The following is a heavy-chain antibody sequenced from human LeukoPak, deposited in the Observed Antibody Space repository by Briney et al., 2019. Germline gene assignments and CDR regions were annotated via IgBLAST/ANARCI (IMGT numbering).Heavy chain of an antibody. CDR2: IYYSGST. J-gene: IGHJ6*02. CDR1: GGSISSSSYY. Sequence: PSETLSLTCTVSGGSISSSSYYWGWIRQPPGKGLEWIGSIYYSGSTYYNPSLKSRVTISVDTSKNQFSLKLSSVTAADTAVYYCARDRGEQWLVSRPDYYYYGMDVWGQGTTVTVSS. D-gene: IGHD6-19*01. V-gene: IGHV4-39*07. CDR3: ARDRGEQWLVSRPDYYYYGMDV.